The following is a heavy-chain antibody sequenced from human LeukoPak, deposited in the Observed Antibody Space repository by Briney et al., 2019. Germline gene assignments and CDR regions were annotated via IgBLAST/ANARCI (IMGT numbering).Heavy chain of an antibody. CDR3: ARSSLGYCSSTSCPADY. Sequence: GGSLRLSCAASGFTFSSYAMHWVRQAPGKGLEWVAVISYDGSNKYYADSVKGRFTISGDNSKNTLYLQMNSLRAEGTAVYYCARSSLGYCSSTSCPADYWGQGTLVTVSS. D-gene: IGHD2-2*01. J-gene: IGHJ4*02. CDR1: GFTFSSYA. CDR2: ISYDGSNK. V-gene: IGHV3-30*04.